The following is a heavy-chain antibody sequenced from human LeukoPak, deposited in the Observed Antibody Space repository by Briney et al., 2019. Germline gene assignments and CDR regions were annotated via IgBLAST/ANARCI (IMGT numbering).Heavy chain of an antibody. Sequence: GGSLRLSCAASGFTFSSYWMHWVRQAPGKGLVWVSRINSDGSSTSYADSVKGRFTISRDNAKNTLYLQMNSLRAEDTAVYYCASSVGMATITHWGQGTLVTVSS. V-gene: IGHV3-74*01. CDR2: INSDGSST. D-gene: IGHD5-24*01. CDR3: ASSVGMATITH. J-gene: IGHJ4*02. CDR1: GFTFSSYW.